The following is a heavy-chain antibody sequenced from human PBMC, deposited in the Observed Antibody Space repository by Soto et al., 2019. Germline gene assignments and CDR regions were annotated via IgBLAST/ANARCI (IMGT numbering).Heavy chain of an antibody. CDR2: IHSSGST. CDR3: ARFGRGDSYYGMDV. Sequence: QVQLQESGPGLVKPSETLSLTCTVSGDSISNYYWTWIRQPPGKGLEWIGYIHSSGSTNYNPSFKCRVTMSVDTSKNDFSLRLSSVTAADTAVYYCARFGRGDSYYGMDVWGQGSTVTVSS. J-gene: IGHJ6*02. CDR1: GDSISNYY. D-gene: IGHD3-10*01. V-gene: IGHV4-59*01.